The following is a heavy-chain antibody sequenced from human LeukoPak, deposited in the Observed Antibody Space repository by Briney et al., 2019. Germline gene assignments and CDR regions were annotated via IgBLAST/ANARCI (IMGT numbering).Heavy chain of an antibody. J-gene: IGHJ4*02. D-gene: IGHD1-26*01. CDR2: ISSDESER. Sequence: GGSLRLSCAASGFTFSSYAMYWVRQAPGKGLEWVAVISSDESERYYADSVKRRFTISRDNSKNTLYLQMNTLTTEDTAVYYCGRRSGIYHFDYWGQGTLVTVSS. V-gene: IGHV3-30*03. CDR3: GRRSGIYHFDY. CDR1: GFTFSSYA.